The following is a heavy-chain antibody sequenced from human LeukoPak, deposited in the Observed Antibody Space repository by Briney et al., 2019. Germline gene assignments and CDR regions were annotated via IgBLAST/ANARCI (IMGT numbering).Heavy chain of an antibody. D-gene: IGHD1-20*01. CDR3: AREVVGGFITGMKGYFDY. V-gene: IGHV1-2*02. Sequence: ASVKVSCKASGYTFTGYYMHWVRQAHGQGLEWMGWINPNSGGTNYAQKFQGRVTMTWDTSISTAYMELSRLRSDDTAVYYCAREVVGGFITGMKGYFDYWGQGTLVTVSS. CDR2: INPNSGGT. CDR1: GYTFTGYY. J-gene: IGHJ4*02.